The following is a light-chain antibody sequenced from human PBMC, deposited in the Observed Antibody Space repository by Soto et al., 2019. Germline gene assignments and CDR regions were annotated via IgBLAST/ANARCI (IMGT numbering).Light chain of an antibody. V-gene: IGKV1-12*01. CDR1: QDISNY. Sequence: IQMTQSPSSLSSSLGDRVTITCQSSQDISNYLNWYQQKPGKAPKLLIYAASSLQSGVPSRFSGSGSGTDFTLTISSLQPEDFATYYCQQANSFPLTFGGGTKVDIK. J-gene: IGKJ4*01. CDR3: QQANSFPLT. CDR2: AAS.